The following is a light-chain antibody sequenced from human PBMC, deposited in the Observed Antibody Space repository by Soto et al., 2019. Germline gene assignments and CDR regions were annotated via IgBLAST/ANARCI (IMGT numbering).Light chain of an antibody. CDR3: QKYDTSPWT. V-gene: IGKV3-20*01. J-gene: IGKJ1*01. CDR2: GAS. CDR1: QSVRSNY. Sequence: IVFTHSPCTLSLSPGERATLSCRASQSVRSNYLAWYQQKPGQAPRLLIYGASSRATGIPDRFSGSGSGKDFTLTISRRETKVFAVYYCQKYDTSPWTFGKGTRVDIK.